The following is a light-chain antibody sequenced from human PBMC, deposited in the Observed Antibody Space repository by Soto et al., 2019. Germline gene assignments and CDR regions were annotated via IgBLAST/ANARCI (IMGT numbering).Light chain of an antibody. J-gene: IGKJ2*01. V-gene: IGKV1-39*01. CDR3: QQSYSTPYT. CDR2: AAS. CDR1: QSISSY. Sequence: DIQMTQSPSSLSASVGDRVTITCRASQSISSYVNWYQQKPGKAPKLLIYAASSLQSGVPSRFSGSGSGTDFTLTIISLQPEDFATYFCQQSYSTPYTSGQGTKLEIK.